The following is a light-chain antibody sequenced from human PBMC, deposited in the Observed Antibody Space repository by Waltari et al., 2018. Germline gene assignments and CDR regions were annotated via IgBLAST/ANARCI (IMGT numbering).Light chain of an antibody. CDR3: QQRSNWAAT. J-gene: IGKJ3*01. Sequence: EIVFTQSPATRSLSPGERATLSCRASQSVSSYLAWYQQKPGQAPRLLIYDASNRATGIPARFSGSGSGTDFTLTISSLEPEDFAVYYCQQRSNWAATFGPGTKVDIK. V-gene: IGKV3-11*01. CDR2: DAS. CDR1: QSVSSY.